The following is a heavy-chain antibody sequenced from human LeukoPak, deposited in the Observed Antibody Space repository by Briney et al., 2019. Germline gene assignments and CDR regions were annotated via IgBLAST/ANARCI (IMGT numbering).Heavy chain of an antibody. J-gene: IGHJ4*01. CDR2: ISNDGDTE. Sequence: GGSLRLSCAASGFTFSSYAMSWVRQGPGKGLEWVSFISNDGDTEYYADSVKGRFTVSRDNSKYMMFLQMNSLRPEDTAVYYCARLWGTIGTPMYYFDSWGHGTLVTVSS. CDR1: GFTFSSYA. D-gene: IGHD1-1*01. V-gene: IGHV3-30-3*01. CDR3: ARLWGTIGTPMYYFDS.